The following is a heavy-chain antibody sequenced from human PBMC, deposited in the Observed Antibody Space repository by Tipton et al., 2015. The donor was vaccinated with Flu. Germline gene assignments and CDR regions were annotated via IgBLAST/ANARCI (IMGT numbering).Heavy chain of an antibody. CDR3: ARERMRASDSYYHSGMDV. CDR1: GDSVSGNSAA. Sequence: TLSLTCAISGDSVSGNSAAWNWIRQSPSRGLEWLGRTYYRSQWYNDFAPSVRSRMTINADTPKNQFSLQLNSLTPEDTAVYYCARERMRASDSYYHSGMDVWGQGTTVTVSS. CDR2: TYYRSQWYN. J-gene: IGHJ6*02. V-gene: IGHV6-1*01.